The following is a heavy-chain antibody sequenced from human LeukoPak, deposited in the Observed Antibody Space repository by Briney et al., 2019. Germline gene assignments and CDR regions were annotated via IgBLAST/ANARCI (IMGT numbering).Heavy chain of an antibody. Sequence: SETLSLTCAVYGGSFSGYYWSWIRQPPGKGLEWIGEINHSGSTNYNPSLKSRVTISVDTSKNQFSLKLSSVTAADTAVYYCARDYYYDSSGYYHYFDYWGQGTLVTVSS. V-gene: IGHV4-34*01. D-gene: IGHD3-22*01. CDR1: GGSFSGYY. J-gene: IGHJ4*02. CDR3: ARDYYYDSSGYYHYFDY. CDR2: INHSGST.